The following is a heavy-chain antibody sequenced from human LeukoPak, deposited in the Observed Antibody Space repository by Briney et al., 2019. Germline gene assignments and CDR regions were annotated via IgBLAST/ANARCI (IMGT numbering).Heavy chain of an antibody. J-gene: IGHJ5*02. D-gene: IGHD2-15*01. CDR1: GYTFTSYY. V-gene: IGHV1-46*01. Sequence: ASVKVSCKASGYTFTSYYMHWVRQAPGQGLEWMGIINPSGGSTSYAQKFQGRVTMTRDMSTSTVYMELSSLRSEDTAVYYCARANCSGGSCYDWFDPWGQGTLVTVSS. CDR2: INPSGGST. CDR3: ARANCSGGSCYDWFDP.